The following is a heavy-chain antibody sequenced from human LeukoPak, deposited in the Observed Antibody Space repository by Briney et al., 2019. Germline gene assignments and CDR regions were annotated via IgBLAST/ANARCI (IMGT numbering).Heavy chain of an antibody. CDR2: INHSGST. V-gene: IGHV4-34*01. Sequence: SETLSLTCAVYGGSFSAYHWSWIRQPPGKGLEWIGEINHSGSTNYNPSLKSRVTISLGTSKNQFSLKLTSVTAADTAVYYCARIRGYDFRGDWGQGTLVTVSS. J-gene: IGHJ4*02. CDR1: GGSFSAYH. CDR3: ARIRGYDFRGD. D-gene: IGHD5-12*01.